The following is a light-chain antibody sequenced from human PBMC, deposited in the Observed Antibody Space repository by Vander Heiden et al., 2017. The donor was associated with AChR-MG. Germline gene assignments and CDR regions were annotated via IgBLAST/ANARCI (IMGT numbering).Light chain of an antibody. Sequence: DIQRTQSPSSLSASVGDRVTITCRASQSISSYLNWYQQKPGKAPKLLIYAASSLQSGVPSRFSGSGSGTDFTLTISSLQPEDFATYYCQQSHSTPYTFGQGTKLEIK. J-gene: IGKJ2*01. CDR3: QQSHSTPYT. V-gene: IGKV1-39*01. CDR2: AAS. CDR1: QSISSY.